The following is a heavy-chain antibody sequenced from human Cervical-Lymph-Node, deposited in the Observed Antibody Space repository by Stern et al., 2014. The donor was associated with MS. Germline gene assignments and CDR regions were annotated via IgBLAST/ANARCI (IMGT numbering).Heavy chain of an antibody. CDR1: GFTFSTHA. CDR2: ISSSSSYI. D-gene: IGHD3-16*01. J-gene: IGHJ4*02. V-gene: IGHV3-21*01. Sequence: EDQLVESGGGLVKPGGSLRLSCAASGFTFSTHAVNWVRQAPGKGLEWVSSISSSSSYIYYADSVKGRFTISRDNARNSLYLQMNSLRVDDTAVYYCLRDGGDYWGQGTLVTVSS. CDR3: LRDGGDY.